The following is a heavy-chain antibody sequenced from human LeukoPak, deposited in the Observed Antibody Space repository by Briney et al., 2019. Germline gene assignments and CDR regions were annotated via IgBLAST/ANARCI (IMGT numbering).Heavy chain of an antibody. CDR1: GFTFSNAW. CDR3: TTEKGPYGY. D-gene: IGHD2-8*01. V-gene: IGHV3-15*01. Sequence: GGSLRLSCAASGFTFSNAWMSWVRQAPGKGLEWVGRIKSNTDGGTTDYAAPVKGRFTISRDDSKNTLYLQMNSLKTEDTAVYYCTTEKGPYGYWGQGTLVTVSS. J-gene: IGHJ4*02. CDR2: IKSNTDGGTT.